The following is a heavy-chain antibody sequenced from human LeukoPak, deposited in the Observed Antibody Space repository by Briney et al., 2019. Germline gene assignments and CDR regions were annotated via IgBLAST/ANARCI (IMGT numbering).Heavy chain of an antibody. V-gene: IGHV4-59*01. D-gene: IGHD3-16*01. CDR2: IYNSGST. Sequence: PSETLSVTCSVSGDSISIYYWSWIRQPPGKGLEWIGYIYNSGSTNYNPSLKSRVTISADTSKNHFSLKLNSVTTADTAVYYCTRGAGWLIDYWGQGILVTVSS. CDR1: GDSISIYY. CDR3: TRGAGWLIDY. J-gene: IGHJ4*02.